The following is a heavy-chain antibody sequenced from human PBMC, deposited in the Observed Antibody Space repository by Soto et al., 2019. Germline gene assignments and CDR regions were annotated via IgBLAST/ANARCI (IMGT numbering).Heavy chain of an antibody. J-gene: IGHJ6*02. CDR2: INPNSGGT. CDR1: LYTLTGNY. CDR3: ARERAGPAAVAGSAHYYYSGMDV. D-gene: IGHD6-19*01. V-gene: IGHV1-2*02. Sequence: GASVEVTCKASLYTLTGNYMHWVRQAPGKGLEWMGWINPNSGGTNYAQKFQGRVTMTRDTSISTAYMELSRLRSDDTAVYYCARERAGPAAVAGSAHYYYSGMDVWGQGTTVPVSS.